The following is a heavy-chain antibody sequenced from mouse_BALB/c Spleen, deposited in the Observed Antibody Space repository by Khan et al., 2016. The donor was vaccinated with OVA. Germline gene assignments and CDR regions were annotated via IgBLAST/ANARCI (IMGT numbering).Heavy chain of an antibody. J-gene: IGHJ2*01. CDR1: GFSITSDYA. V-gene: IGHV3-2*02. Sequence: EVQLVESGPGLVKPSQSLSLTCTVSGFSITSDYAWNWIRQFPGNKLEWMGFISYSGNTNYNPSLKSRISITRDTSKNQFFLQLNSVTTEDTATYYCARIYGGDFDCWGKGTTLTVSS. D-gene: IGHD1-1*01. CDR2: ISYSGNT. CDR3: ARIYGGDFDC.